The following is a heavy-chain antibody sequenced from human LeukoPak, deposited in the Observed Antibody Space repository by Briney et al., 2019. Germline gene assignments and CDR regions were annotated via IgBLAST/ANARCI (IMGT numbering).Heavy chain of an antibody. CDR3: ASGGTLGVITD. D-gene: IGHD2-21*01. CDR2: ISSSSSYI. J-gene: IGHJ4*02. Sequence: GGSLRLSCAAFGFTFSSYSMNWVRQAPGKGLEWVSSISSSSSYIYYADSVKGRFTISRDNAKNSLYLQMNSLRAEDTAVYYCASGGTLGVITDWGQGTLVTVSS. CDR1: GFTFSSYS. V-gene: IGHV3-21*01.